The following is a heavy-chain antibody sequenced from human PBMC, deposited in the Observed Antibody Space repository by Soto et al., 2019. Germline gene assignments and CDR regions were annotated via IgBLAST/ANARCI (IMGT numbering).Heavy chain of an antibody. Sequence: GGSLRLSCAASGFTFSSYAMHWVRQAPGKGLEWVAVISYDGSNKYYADSVKGRFTISRDNSKNTLYLQMNSLRAEDTAVYYCARGEEELLPHYYYGMDVWGQGTTVTVSS. CDR3: ARGEEELLPHYYYGMDV. CDR2: ISYDGSNK. D-gene: IGHD3-10*01. V-gene: IGHV3-30-3*01. J-gene: IGHJ6*02. CDR1: GFTFSSYA.